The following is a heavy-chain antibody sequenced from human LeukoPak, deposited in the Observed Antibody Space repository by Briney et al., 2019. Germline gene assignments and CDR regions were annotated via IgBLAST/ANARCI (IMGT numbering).Heavy chain of an antibody. D-gene: IGHD3-3*01. J-gene: IGHJ3*02. Sequence: SETLSLTCAVYGGSFSGYYWSWIRQPPGKGLEWIGEINHSGSTNYNPSLKSRVTISVDTSKNQFSLKLSSATAADTAVYYCARGRDYDFWSGYYSPVHAFDIWGQGTMVTASS. CDR2: INHSGST. CDR3: ARGRDYDFWSGYYSPVHAFDI. V-gene: IGHV4-34*01. CDR1: GGSFSGYY.